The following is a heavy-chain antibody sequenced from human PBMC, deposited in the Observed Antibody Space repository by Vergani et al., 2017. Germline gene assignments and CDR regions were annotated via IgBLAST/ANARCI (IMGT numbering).Heavy chain of an antibody. CDR2: ISAYNGNT. CDR1: GYTFTSYG. CDR3: PRDPDIVVVPAAPYYYYYYGMDV. V-gene: IGHV1-18*04. D-gene: IGHD2-2*01. J-gene: IGHJ6*02. Sequence: QVQLVQSGAEVKKPGASVKVSCKASGYTFTSYGISWVRQAPGQGLEWMGWISAYNGNTNYAQKLQGRVTMTTDTSTSTAYMELRSLRSDDTAVYYCPRDPDIVVVPAAPYYYYYYGMDVWGQGTTVTVSS.